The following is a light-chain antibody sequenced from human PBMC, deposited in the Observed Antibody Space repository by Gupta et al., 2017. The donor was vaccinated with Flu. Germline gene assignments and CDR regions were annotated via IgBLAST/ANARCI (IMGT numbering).Light chain of an antibody. CDR2: QDS. CDR1: KLGDKF. J-gene: IGLJ2*01. Sequence: CSGDKLGDKFASWYQQKPGQSPVLVMYQDSKRPSGISERYSGSNSGNTATLTISGTQAMDEADYYCQAWDSTTVIFGGGTRPTVL. CDR3: QAWDSTTVI. V-gene: IGLV3-1*01.